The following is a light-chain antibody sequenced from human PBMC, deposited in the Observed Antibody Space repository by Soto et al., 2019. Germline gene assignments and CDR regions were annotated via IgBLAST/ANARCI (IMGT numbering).Light chain of an antibody. CDR1: SSNIGARFD. J-gene: IGLJ1*01. CDR3: QSYDSSLRGDV. CDR2: ANG. V-gene: IGLV1-40*01. Sequence: QSVLTQPPSVSGAPGQRVTVSCTGSSSNIGARFDVHWYQQLPGTAPRLLIYANGNRPSGVPDRFSGSKSGTSASLAITGLQAEDEADYYCQSYDSSLRGDVFGTGTKLTVL.